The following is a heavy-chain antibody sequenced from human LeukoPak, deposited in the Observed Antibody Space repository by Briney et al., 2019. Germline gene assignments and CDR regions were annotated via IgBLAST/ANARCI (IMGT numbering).Heavy chain of an antibody. Sequence: GGSLRLSCAASGFTFSSYGMHWVRHAPGKGLEWVAFIQNDEIDKFYADSVRGRFTISRDNSKNTLYLQMDSLRPEDTAVYYCAKERKLLPFDCWGQGTLVTVSS. J-gene: IGHJ4*02. CDR1: GFTFSSYG. CDR2: IQNDEIDK. CDR3: AKERKLLPFDC. V-gene: IGHV3-30*02. D-gene: IGHD4-23*01.